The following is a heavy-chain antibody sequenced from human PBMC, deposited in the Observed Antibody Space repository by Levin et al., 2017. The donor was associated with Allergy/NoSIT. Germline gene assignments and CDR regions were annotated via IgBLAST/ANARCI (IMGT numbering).Heavy chain of an antibody. CDR2: ISSNGGST. CDR3: VKGGSSSWFYYYHGMDG. D-gene: IGHD6-13*01. CDR1: GFTFSSYA. V-gene: IGHV3-64D*06. J-gene: IGHJ6*02. Sequence: GGSLRLSCSASGFTFSSYAMHWVRQAPGKGLEYVSAISSNGGSTYYADSVKGRFTISRDNSKNTLYLQMSSLRAEDTAVYYCVKGGSSSWFYYYHGMDGWGQGTTVTVS.